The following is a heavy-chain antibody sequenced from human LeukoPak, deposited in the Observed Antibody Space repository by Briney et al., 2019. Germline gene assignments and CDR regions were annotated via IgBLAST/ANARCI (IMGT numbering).Heavy chain of an antibody. CDR3: AKVRGVYCSSPACYYYDS. Sequence: HPGGSLRLSYAASGFTFSSYAMSWVRQTPGRGLEWVAGVSPSGGRTLYADSVEGRFTISRDNSNDTVYLQLSSLRAEDSALHYCAKVRGVYCSSPACYYYDSWGQGTPVTVSS. CDR2: VSPSGGRT. D-gene: IGHD2-2*01. J-gene: IGHJ4*02. V-gene: IGHV3-23*01. CDR1: GFTFSSYA.